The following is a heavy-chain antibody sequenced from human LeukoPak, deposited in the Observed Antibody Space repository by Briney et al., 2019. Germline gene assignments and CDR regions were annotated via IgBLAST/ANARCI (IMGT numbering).Heavy chain of an antibody. Sequence: SETLSLTCTLSGGSISTYYWSWVRQPPGKGLEWIGYIHHSGSTNYNPSLKSRVTISVDTSKNQFSLKLSSVTAADTAVYYCARGGGYASPIGYWGQGALVTVSS. D-gene: IGHD5-12*01. J-gene: IGHJ4*02. CDR3: ARGGGYASPIGY. CDR2: IHHSGST. V-gene: IGHV4-59*01. CDR1: GGSISTYY.